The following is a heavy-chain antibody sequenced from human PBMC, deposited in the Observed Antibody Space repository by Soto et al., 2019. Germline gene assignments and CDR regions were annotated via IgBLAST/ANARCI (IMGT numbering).Heavy chain of an antibody. D-gene: IGHD5-12*01. CDR1: GFTFSSYA. CDR2: ISGIGHST. J-gene: IGHJ4*02. CDR3: AKCLLATIGHYVS. V-gene: IGHV3-23*01. Sequence: GGALRLSCAASGFTFSSYAMSWVRQAPGKGLEWVSAISGIGHSTYYADSVKGRFTISRDNSKNTVYLEMNSLRAEDTAVYYCAKCLLATIGHYVSWGQGTLVTVSS.